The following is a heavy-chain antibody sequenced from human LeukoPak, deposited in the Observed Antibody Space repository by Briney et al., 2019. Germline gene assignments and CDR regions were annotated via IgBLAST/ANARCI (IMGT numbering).Heavy chain of an antibody. CDR2: ISTGGSP. Sequence: GGSLRLSCAASGFTFSSYAMSWVRQAPGKGLEWVSLISTGGSPYYTDSVKGRFTISRDNSKNTLFLQMNSLRAEDTAVYYCVRGFRGYSFDYWGQGTLVTVSS. J-gene: IGHJ4*02. CDR1: GFTFSSYA. V-gene: IGHV3-53*01. CDR3: VRGFRGYSFDY.